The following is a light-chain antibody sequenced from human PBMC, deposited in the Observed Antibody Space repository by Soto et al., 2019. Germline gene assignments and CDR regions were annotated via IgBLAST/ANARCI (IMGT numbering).Light chain of an antibody. J-gene: IGLJ3*02. CDR2: SNN. CDR3: AAWDDSLNGWV. Sequence: QSVLTQPPSASGTPGQRVTISCSGSNSNIGRNTVNWYQPLLGTAPKLLIHSNNQRPSGFPDRFSGSKSGTSASLAISGLQSEDEGDYFCAAWDDSLNGWVFGGGTKLTVL. CDR1: NSNIGRNT. V-gene: IGLV1-44*01.